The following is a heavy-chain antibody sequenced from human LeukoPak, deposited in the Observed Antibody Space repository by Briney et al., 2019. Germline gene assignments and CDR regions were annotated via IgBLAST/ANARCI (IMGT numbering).Heavy chain of an antibody. CDR1: GYSFTSYW. Sequence: GESLQISCKGSGYSFTSYWIGWVRQMPGKGLEWMGIIYPGDSDTRYSPSFQGQVTISADKSISTAYLQWSSLKASDTAMYYCARRVDSSGYYYAYFDYWGQGTLVTVSS. CDR3: ARRVDSSGYYYAYFDY. V-gene: IGHV5-51*01. D-gene: IGHD3-22*01. CDR2: IYPGDSDT. J-gene: IGHJ4*02.